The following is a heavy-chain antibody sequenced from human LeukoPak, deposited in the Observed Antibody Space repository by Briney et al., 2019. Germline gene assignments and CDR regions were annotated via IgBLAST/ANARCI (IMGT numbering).Heavy chain of an antibody. D-gene: IGHD1-26*01. CDR1: GFTFSSYP. V-gene: IGHV3-23*01. J-gene: IGHJ5*02. Sequence: PGGSLRLSCAASGFTFSSYPISWVRQAPGKGLEWVSAISGSGRLTYYAESVKGRFTISRDNSNITVYLHMNSLRAEDTAVYYCAREYRGSYYNWFDPWGQGTLVTVSS. CDR3: AREYRGSYYNWFDP. CDR2: ISGSGRLT.